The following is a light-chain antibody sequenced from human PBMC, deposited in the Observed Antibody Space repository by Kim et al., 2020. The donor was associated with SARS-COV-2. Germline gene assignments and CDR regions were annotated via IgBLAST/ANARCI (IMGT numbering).Light chain of an antibody. CDR3: QSYDNSLYWV. J-gene: IGLJ3*02. CDR1: RSNSGAGYD. Sequence: GQRVTISCTGSRSNSGAGYDVHWYQRLPGTAPKLLIYGNTNRPSGVPDRFSGSKSGTSASLAITGLQADDEADYYCQSYDNSLYWVFGGGTQLTVL. CDR2: GNT. V-gene: IGLV1-40*01.